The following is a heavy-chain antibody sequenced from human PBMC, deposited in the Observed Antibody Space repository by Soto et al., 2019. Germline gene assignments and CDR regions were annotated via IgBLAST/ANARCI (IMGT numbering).Heavy chain of an antibody. CDR2: IKEDGSEK. J-gene: IGHJ5*02. CDR3: AWTLTATGWFDP. V-gene: IGHV3-7*03. Sequence: ALGLSWAASGFPFSNYWMTWIRQAPGKGLEWVANIKEDGSEKYYVDSVKGRFTISRDNAKNSLYLQMNSLRVEDTALCYCAWTLTATGWFDPWGQGTLVTVSS. CDR1: GFPFSNYW.